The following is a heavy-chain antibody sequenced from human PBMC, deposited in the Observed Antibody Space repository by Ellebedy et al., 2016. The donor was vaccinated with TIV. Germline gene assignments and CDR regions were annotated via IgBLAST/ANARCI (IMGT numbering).Heavy chain of an antibody. CDR1: GFPFSSYA. Sequence: GESLKISCEASGFPFSSYAMTWVRQAPGKGLEWVSTISCGGDSTYYADSVKGRFTISRDNSKNTLYLQMNSLRAEDTAVYYCARDGDENCGGDCYYYYYGMDVWGQGTAVTVSS. CDR2: ISCGGDST. V-gene: IGHV3-23*01. CDR3: ARDGDENCGGDCYYYYYGMDV. J-gene: IGHJ6*02. D-gene: IGHD2-21*02.